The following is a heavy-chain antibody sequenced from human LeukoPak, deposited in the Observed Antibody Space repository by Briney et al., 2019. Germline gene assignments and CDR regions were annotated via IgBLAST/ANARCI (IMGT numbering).Heavy chain of an antibody. Sequence: ASVKVSCKASGYTFTSYGISWVRQAPGQGLEWMGWISAYNGNTNYAQKLQGRVTMTTDTSTSTAYMELRSLRSDDTAVYYCARSKFPVSRIANNCSDPWGQGTLVNVSS. CDR1: GYTFTSYG. CDR3: ARSKFPVSRIANNCSDP. V-gene: IGHV1-18*01. CDR2: ISAYNGNT. D-gene: IGHD6-13*01. J-gene: IGHJ5*02.